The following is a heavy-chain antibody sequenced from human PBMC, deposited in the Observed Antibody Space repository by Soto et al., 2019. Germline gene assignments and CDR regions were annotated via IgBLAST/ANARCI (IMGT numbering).Heavy chain of an antibody. V-gene: IGHV4-59*08. D-gene: IGHD6-19*01. J-gene: IGHJ4*02. Sequence: QVQLQESGPGLVKPSETLSLTCTVSGGSISSYYWSWIRQPPGKGLEWIGYIYYSGSTNYNPSLTSRDTIAVDTSKNQFSLKLSSVTAAGTAVYYCARQVGGWAPWYFDYWGQGTLVTVSS. CDR3: ARQVGGWAPWYFDY. CDR2: IYYSGST. CDR1: GGSISSYY.